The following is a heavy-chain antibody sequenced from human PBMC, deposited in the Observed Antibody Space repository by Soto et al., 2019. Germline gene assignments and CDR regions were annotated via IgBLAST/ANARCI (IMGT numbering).Heavy chain of an antibody. J-gene: IGHJ4*02. CDR3: ARKVEMATIALDY. Sequence: QVQLQESGPGLVKPSQTLSLTCTVSGGSTNSGAYCWTWIRQHPGKGLEWIGYVYYSGSTYYNPSLKSRVTISVDTSKNQFSLKLSSVTAADTAVYYCARKVEMATIALDYWGQGTLVTVSS. V-gene: IGHV4-31*03. CDR2: VYYSGST. D-gene: IGHD5-12*01. CDR1: GGSTNSGAYC.